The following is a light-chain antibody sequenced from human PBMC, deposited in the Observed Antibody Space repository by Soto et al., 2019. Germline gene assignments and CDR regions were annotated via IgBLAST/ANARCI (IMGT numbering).Light chain of an antibody. V-gene: IGLV2-11*01. CDR2: DVS. CDR1: SSDVGGYNY. Sequence: QSALTQPRSVSGSPGQSVTISCTGTSSDVGGYNYVSWYQQHPGKAPKLMIYDVSKRPSGVPDRFSGSKSGNTASLTISGLQADAEANYYCCSYAGSYTYVFGPGTKLTVL. J-gene: IGLJ1*01. CDR3: CSYAGSYTYV.